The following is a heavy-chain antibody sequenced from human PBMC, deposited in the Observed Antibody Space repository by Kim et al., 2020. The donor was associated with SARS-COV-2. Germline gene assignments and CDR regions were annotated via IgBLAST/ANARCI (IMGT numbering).Heavy chain of an antibody. CDR1: GGSISSGGYY. CDR2: IYYSGST. D-gene: IGHD3-10*01. CDR3: ARVGSGKWFGELLHIDY. V-gene: IGHV4-31*03. J-gene: IGHJ4*02. Sequence: SETLSLTCTVSGGSISSGGYYWSWIRQHPGKGLEWIGYIYYSGSTYYNPSLKSRVTISVDTSKNQFSLKLSSVTAAETAVYYCARVGSGKWFGELLHIDYWGQGTLFTVSS.